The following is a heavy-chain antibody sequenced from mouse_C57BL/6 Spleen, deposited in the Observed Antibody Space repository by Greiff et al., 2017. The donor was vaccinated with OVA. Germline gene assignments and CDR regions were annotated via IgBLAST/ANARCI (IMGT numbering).Heavy chain of an antibody. CDR1: GFSLTSYG. J-gene: IGHJ2*01. Sequence: QVQLQQSGPGLVQPSQSLSITCTVSGFSLTSYGVHWVRQSPGKGLEWLGVIWSGGSTDYNAAFISRLSISKDNSKSQVFFKMNSLQADDTAIYYCARGGLYYEPFDYWGKGTTLTVSS. V-gene: IGHV2-2*01. CDR2: IWSGGST. D-gene: IGHD2-4*01. CDR3: ARGGLYYEPFDY.